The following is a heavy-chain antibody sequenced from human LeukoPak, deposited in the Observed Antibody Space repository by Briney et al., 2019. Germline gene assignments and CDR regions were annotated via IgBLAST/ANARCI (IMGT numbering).Heavy chain of an antibody. CDR1: GFTFSSYA. J-gene: IGHJ5*02. V-gene: IGHV3-30*04. CDR3: ARDALSVAIFPNWFDP. D-gene: IGHD2-21*01. CDR2: ISYDGSNK. Sequence: GGSPRLSCAASGFTFSSYAMHWVRQAPGKGLEWVAVISYDGSNKYYADSVKGRFTISRDNSKNTLYLQMNSLRAEDTAVYYCARDALSVAIFPNWFDPWGQGTLVTVSS.